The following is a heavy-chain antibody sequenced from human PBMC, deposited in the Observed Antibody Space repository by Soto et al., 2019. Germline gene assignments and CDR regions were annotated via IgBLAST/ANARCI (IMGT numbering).Heavy chain of an antibody. CDR1: ADTFNSYS. CDR3: ARSLEGTTVTNWFDP. D-gene: IGHD4-17*01. J-gene: IGHJ5*02. CDR2: ITPGFGTA. Sequence: QVQLVQSGAEVKKPGSSVKVSCKASADTFNSYSLSWLRQAPGQRLEWMGGITPGFGTADYAQSFEDRLTITADDSTSTVYMELSSLRSDDTAVYYCARSLEGTTVTNWFDPWVQGALVTVSS. V-gene: IGHV1-69*01.